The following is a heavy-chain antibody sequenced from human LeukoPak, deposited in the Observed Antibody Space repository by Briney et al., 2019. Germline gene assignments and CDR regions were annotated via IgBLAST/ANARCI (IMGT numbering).Heavy chain of an antibody. CDR1: GGSISSYY. J-gene: IGHJ4*02. CDR2: IYYSGST. CDR3: ARGGGSYSGSYSRAFDY. V-gene: IGHV4-59*01. Sequence: SETLSLTCTVSGGSISSYYWSWIRQPPGKGLEWIGYIYYSGSTNCNPSLKSRVTISVDTSKNQFSLKLSSVTAADTAVYYCARGGGSYSGSYSRAFDYWGQGTLVTVSS. D-gene: IGHD1-26*01.